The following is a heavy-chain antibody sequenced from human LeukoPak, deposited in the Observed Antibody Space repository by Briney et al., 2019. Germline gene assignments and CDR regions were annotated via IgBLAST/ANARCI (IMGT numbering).Heavy chain of an antibody. CDR1: GGSISSSNYY. D-gene: IGHD6-19*01. Sequence: SETLSLTCTVSGGSISSSNYYWSWTRQPPGKGLEWIATVYYSGSTYYNPSLKSRVTMSVDTSENRFSLKLSSVTAADTAVYYCARHQIQYSSPSHFDYWGQGTLVTVSS. V-gene: IGHV4-39*01. CDR3: ARHQIQYSSPSHFDY. CDR2: VYYSGST. J-gene: IGHJ4*02.